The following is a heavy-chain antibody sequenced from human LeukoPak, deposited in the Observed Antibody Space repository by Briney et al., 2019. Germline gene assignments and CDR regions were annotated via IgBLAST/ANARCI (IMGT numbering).Heavy chain of an antibody. CDR2: IYYSGST. Sequence: PSQTLSLTCTVSGGSISSGGYYWSWIRQPPGKGLEWIGYIYYSGSTYYNPSLKSRVTISVDTSKNQFSLKLSSVTAADTAVYYCARAGAWAIFYFDYWGQGTLVTVSS. D-gene: IGHD3-3*01. J-gene: IGHJ4*02. CDR1: GGSISSGGYY. CDR3: ARAGAWAIFYFDY. V-gene: IGHV4-30-4*01.